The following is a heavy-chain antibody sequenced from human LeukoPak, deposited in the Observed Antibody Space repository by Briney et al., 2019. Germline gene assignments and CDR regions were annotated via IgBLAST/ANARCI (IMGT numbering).Heavy chain of an antibody. CDR3: ARLSGYYTSYYFGY. CDR1: GFTVSSNY. CDR2: IYSGGST. V-gene: IGHV3-66*02. Sequence: GGSLRLSCAASGFTVSSNYMSWLRQAPGKGREWFSDIYSGGSTYYADSVKGRFTISRDNSKNTLYLQMNSLRAEDTAVYYCARLSGYYTSYYFGYWGQGTLVTVSS. J-gene: IGHJ4*02. D-gene: IGHD3-3*01.